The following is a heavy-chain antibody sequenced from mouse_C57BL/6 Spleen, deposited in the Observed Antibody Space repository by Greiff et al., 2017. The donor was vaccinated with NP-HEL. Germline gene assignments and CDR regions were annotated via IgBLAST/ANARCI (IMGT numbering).Heavy chain of an antibody. CDR3: ARGLTGDY. V-gene: IGHV1-42*01. CDR2: INPSTGGT. CDR1: GYSFTGYY. D-gene: IGHD4-1*01. Sequence: VQLQQSGPELVKPGASVKISCKASGYSFTGYYMNWVKQSPEKSLEWIGEINPSTGGTTYNQKFKAKATLTVDKSSSTAYMQLKSLTSEDSAVYYCARGLTGDYWGQGTTLTVSS. J-gene: IGHJ2*01.